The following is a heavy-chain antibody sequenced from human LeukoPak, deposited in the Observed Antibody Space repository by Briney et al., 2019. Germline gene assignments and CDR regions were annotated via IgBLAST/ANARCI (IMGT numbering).Heavy chain of an antibody. CDR1: GGSFSGYY. Sequence: SETLSLTCAVYGGSFSGYYWSWIRQPPGKGLEWIGEINHSGSTNYNPSLKSRVTISVDTSKNQFSLKLSSATAADTAVYYCARLEDSSPFYYSMDVWGKGTTVTVSS. J-gene: IGHJ6*03. CDR2: INHSGST. CDR3: ARLEDSSPFYYSMDV. V-gene: IGHV4-34*01. D-gene: IGHD6-13*01.